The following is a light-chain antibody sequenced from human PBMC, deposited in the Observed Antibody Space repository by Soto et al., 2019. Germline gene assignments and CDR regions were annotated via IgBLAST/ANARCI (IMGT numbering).Light chain of an antibody. Sequence: QSALTQPASVSGSPGQSITISCTGTSGDIAGYNFVSWFQQQPGEAPKPIIYEVNNRPSGVANRFSGSKSGTMASLIIYGLQPEDQADYYCSSFSSSITEIVGGGTKLTVL. CDR3: SSFSSSITEI. J-gene: IGLJ2*01. CDR1: SGDIAGYNF. V-gene: IGLV2-14*03. CDR2: EVN.